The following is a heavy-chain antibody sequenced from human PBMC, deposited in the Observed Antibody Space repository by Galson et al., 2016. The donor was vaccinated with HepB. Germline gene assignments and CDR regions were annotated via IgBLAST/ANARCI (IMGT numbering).Heavy chain of an antibody. CDR1: GGSFGYNY. Sequence: ETLSLTCAVYGGSFGYNYWSWIRQSPGKGLEWIGEINHRGNTNYNPSLKSRVTISIDTTKNQFSLRVTSVSAADTAVYYCARGLRESSALYYPRLGGMDVWGQGTTVTVSS. V-gene: IGHV4-34*01. J-gene: IGHJ6*02. CDR2: INHRGNT. CDR3: ARGLRESSALYYPRLGGMDV. D-gene: IGHD3-22*01.